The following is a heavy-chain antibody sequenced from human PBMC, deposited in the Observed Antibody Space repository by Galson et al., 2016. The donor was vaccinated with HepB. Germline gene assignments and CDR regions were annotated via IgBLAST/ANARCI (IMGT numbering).Heavy chain of an antibody. Sequence: SLRLSCAASAFTFSNYGMHWVRQAPGKGLEWVAGIWTDGSNKYYGDSVKGRFTISRDNSKNTLYLQMNSLRAEDTAVYYCAKSKRGVWSYYFDYWGHGTLVTVSS. D-gene: IGHD6-19*01. CDR3: AKSKRGVWSYYFDY. J-gene: IGHJ4*01. CDR1: AFTFSNYG. CDR2: IWTDGSNK. V-gene: IGHV3-33*06.